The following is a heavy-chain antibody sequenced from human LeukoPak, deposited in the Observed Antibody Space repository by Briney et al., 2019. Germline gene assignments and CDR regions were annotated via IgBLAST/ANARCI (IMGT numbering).Heavy chain of an antibody. D-gene: IGHD5-18*01. CDR2: INGDGGST. Sequence: GGSLRLSCAASGFTFSNYWMHWVRQAPGKGLVWVSRINGDGGSTDYADSVKGRFTISRDNAKNTLYLQMNSLRAEDTAVYYCAGGGYSYGYDYYGMDVWGQGTTVTVSS. J-gene: IGHJ6*02. V-gene: IGHV3-74*01. CDR1: GFTFSNYW. CDR3: AGGGYSYGYDYYGMDV.